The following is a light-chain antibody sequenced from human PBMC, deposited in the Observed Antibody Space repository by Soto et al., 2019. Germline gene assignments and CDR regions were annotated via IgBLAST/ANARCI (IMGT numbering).Light chain of an antibody. J-gene: IGKJ5*01. Sequence: EIASTQSPGTLSLSPGERATLSCRASQGVGNKYLAWYQQRPGQAPSLLIYAASSRATGVPDRFSGSGSGTDFTLTISRLEPEDFAVYCCQRYTNAHAITFGHDIRLEVK. V-gene: IGKV3-20*01. CDR3: QRYTNAHAIT. CDR2: AAS. CDR1: QGVGNKY.